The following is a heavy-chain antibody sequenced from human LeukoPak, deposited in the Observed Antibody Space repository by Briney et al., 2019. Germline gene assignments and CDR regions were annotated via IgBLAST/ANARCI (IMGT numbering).Heavy chain of an antibody. CDR2: ISYDGSNK. D-gene: IGHD3-9*01. Sequence: SGRSLRLSCAASGFTFSSYAMHWVRQAPGKGLEWVAVISYDGSNKYYADSVKGRFTISRDNSKNTLYLQMNSLRAEDTAVYYCARGDLDILTGYSTQYYYYYYGMDVWGQGTTVTVSS. V-gene: IGHV3-30-3*01. J-gene: IGHJ6*02. CDR1: GFTFSSYA. CDR3: ARGDLDILTGYSTQYYYYYYGMDV.